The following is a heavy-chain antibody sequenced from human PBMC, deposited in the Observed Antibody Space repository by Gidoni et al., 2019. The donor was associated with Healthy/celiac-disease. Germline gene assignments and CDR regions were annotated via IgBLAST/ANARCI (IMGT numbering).Heavy chain of an antibody. J-gene: IGHJ6*02. CDR2: IYHSGST. Sequence: QVQLQQSGPRLVKPSGTLSLTCAVSAGSISSSNWWSWVRQPPGKGLEWIGEIYHSGSTNYNPSLKSRVTISVDKSKNQFALKLSSVTAADTAVYYCARDISPNGDLYYYYYGMDVWGQGTTVTVSS. V-gene: IGHV4-4*02. CDR1: AGSISSSNW. D-gene: IGHD4-17*01. CDR3: ARDISPNGDLYYYYYGMDV.